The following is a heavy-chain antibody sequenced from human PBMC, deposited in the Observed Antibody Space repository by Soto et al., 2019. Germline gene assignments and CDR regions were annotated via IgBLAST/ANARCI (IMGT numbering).Heavy chain of an antibody. V-gene: IGHV4-39*01. CDR2: IYYTGST. J-gene: IGHJ4*02. D-gene: IGHD5-12*01. CDR1: GGSLRSSSYY. CDR3: ASLAGATIRGFDF. Sequence: QLQLQESGPGLVKSSETLSLTCTVSGGSLRSSSYYWGWIRQPPEKGLEWIGSIYYTGSTYYNSSLKSRIIISGDTAKNQFSLKLTSVTAADTAVYYCASLAGATIRGFDFCGQGTLFTVSS.